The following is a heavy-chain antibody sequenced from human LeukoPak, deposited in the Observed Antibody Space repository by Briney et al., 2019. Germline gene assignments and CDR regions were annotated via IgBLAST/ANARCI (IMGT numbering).Heavy chain of an antibody. CDR2: IIPILGIA. Sequence: SVKVSCKASGGTFSSYAISWVRQAPGQGLEWMGRIIPILGIANYAQKFQGRVTITADKSTSTAYMELSSLRSEDTAVYYCATPTVVTKPNTPDAFDIWGQGTMVTVSS. D-gene: IGHD4-23*01. V-gene: IGHV1-69*04. J-gene: IGHJ3*02. CDR3: ATPTVVTKPNTPDAFDI. CDR1: GGTFSSYA.